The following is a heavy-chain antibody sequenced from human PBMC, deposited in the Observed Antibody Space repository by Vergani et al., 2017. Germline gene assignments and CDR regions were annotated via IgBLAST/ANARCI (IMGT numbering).Heavy chain of an antibody. J-gene: IGHJ4*02. Sequence: EVELVQSGPEMRKPGESLKISCKGSEYSFGNYWIGWVRQMPGKGLEWMGIIYPADSDTRYSPSFQGQVTISADKSISTAFLQWDSLKASVTALSYCARHTTYTDSWGQGTLVTVSS. D-gene: IGHD2/OR15-2a*01. CDR3: ARHTTYTDS. CDR1: EYSFGNYW. V-gene: IGHV5-51*01. CDR2: IYPADSDT.